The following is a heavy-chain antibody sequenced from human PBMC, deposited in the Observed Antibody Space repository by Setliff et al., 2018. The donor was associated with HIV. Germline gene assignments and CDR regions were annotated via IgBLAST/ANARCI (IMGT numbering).Heavy chain of an antibody. D-gene: IGHD1-26*01. CDR1: GFNFGDYG. CDR3: ASMWKVGA. CDR2: IRSQAYGGTP. V-gene: IGHV3-49*04. Sequence: PGGSLRLSCIASGFNFGDYGMTWVRQAPGKGLEWVGFIRSQAYGGTPEYAASVKGRFTITRDDSKSIAYLQMNSLRVEDTAVYFCASMWKVGAWGRGTLVTVSS. J-gene: IGHJ5*02.